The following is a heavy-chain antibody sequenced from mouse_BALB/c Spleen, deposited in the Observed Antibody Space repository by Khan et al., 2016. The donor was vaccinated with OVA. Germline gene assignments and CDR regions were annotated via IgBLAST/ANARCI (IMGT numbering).Heavy chain of an antibody. CDR1: GYTFTSNT. CDR3: ARRSTADAMDY. V-gene: IGHV1-4*01. D-gene: IGHD1-2*01. J-gene: IGHJ4*01. CDR2: INPRSGYT. Sequence: QVQLQQSGAEPARPGASVKMSCTASGYTFTSNTMHWVKQRPGQGLEWIGYINPRSGYTNYTQKFNDKATLTADKSSSPAYMQLSSLTSDDSAVSYCARRSTADAMDYWGQGTSVTVSS.